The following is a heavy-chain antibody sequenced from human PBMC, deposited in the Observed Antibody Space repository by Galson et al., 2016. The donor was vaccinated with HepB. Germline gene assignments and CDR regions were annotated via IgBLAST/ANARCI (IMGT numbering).Heavy chain of an antibody. CDR1: GFSLSASATEVA. Sequence: LVKPTQTLTLTCTFSGFSLSASATEVAVGWIRQPPGKALEWLALIYWDDNKRYSPSLQSRLTITKDTSTNRVVLTMTNMDPVDTATYYCGHRPGLGSQCFDYWGQGTLVTVSS. J-gene: IGHJ4*02. CDR3: GHRPGLGSQCFDY. CDR2: IYWDDNK. V-gene: IGHV2-5*02. D-gene: IGHD3-10*01.